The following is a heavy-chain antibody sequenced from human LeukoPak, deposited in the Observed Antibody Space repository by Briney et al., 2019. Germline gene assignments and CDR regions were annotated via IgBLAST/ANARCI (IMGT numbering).Heavy chain of an antibody. CDR2: INSGNGNT. Sequence: GDSVKVSCKASGYTFTSYAMHWVRQAPGQRLEWMGWINSGNGNTKYSQKFQGRVTITRDTSASTAYMELSSLRSEDTAVYYCARSDIVVVPAAITWFDPWGQGTLVTVSS. CDR1: GYTFTSYA. D-gene: IGHD2-2*01. CDR3: ARSDIVVVPAAITWFDP. J-gene: IGHJ5*02. V-gene: IGHV1-3*01.